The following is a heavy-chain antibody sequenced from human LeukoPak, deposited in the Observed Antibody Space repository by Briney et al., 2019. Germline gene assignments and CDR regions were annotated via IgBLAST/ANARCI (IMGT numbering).Heavy chain of an antibody. CDR3: ARHGTDWPIYYYYYGMDV. V-gene: IGHV4-4*02. J-gene: IGHJ6*02. CDR2: IYHSGST. CDR1: GGSISSSNW. D-gene: IGHD3-9*01. Sequence: SETLSLTCAVSGGSISSSNWWSWVRQPPGKGLEWIGEIYHSGSTNYNPSLKSRVTISVDKSKNQFSLKLSSVTAADTAVYYCARHGTDWPIYYYYYGMDVWGQGTTVTVSS.